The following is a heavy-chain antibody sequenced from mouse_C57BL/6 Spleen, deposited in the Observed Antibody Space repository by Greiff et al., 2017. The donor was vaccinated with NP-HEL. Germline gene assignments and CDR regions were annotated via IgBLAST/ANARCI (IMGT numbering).Heavy chain of an antibody. Sequence: EVKLVESGGGLVQPGGSLKLSCAASGFTFSDYYMYWVRQTPEKRLEWVAYISNGGGSTYYLDTVKGRFTISRDNAKNTLYLQMSRLKSEDTAMYYCARRDGYDAFDYWGQGTTLTVSS. D-gene: IGHD2-2*01. V-gene: IGHV5-12*01. CDR1: GFTFSDYY. CDR2: ISNGGGST. J-gene: IGHJ2*01. CDR3: ARRDGYDAFDY.